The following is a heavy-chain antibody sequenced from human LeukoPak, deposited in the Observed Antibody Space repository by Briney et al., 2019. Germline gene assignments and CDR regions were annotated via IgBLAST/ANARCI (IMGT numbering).Heavy chain of an antibody. CDR2: ISSSGSTI. CDR3: AKEESDIVVVVEEYFDY. CDR1: GFTFSDYY. J-gene: IGHJ4*02. V-gene: IGHV3-11*01. Sequence: GGSLRLSCAASGFTFSDYYMSWIRQAPGKGLEWVSYISSSGSTIYYADSVKGRFTISRDNSKNTLYLQMNSLRAEDTAVYYCAKEESDIVVVVEEYFDYWGQGTLVTVSS. D-gene: IGHD2-15*01.